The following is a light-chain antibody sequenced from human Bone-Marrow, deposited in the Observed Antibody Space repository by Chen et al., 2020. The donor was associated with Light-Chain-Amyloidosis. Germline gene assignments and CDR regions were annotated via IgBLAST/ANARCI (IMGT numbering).Light chain of an antibody. CDR1: QRFTTNY. CDR3: QQYVRSPPT. V-gene: IGKV3D-20*01. CDR2: DAS. Sequence: EIVLTQSQATLFLSTGERATLSCGASQRFTTNYLAWYQQKPGLAPRLLIYDASIRATGTPDRFSGSGSGTDYTLTISRLEPEDFAVYYCQQYVRSPPTFGQGTKVEIK. J-gene: IGKJ1*01.